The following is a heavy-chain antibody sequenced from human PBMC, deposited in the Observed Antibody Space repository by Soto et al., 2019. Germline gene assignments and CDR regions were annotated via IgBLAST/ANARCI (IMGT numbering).Heavy chain of an antibody. CDR2: ISSNGGST. V-gene: IGHV3-64D*08. D-gene: IGHD3-22*01. CDR3: VKDLYYYDSSATLDY. Sequence: PGGSLRLSCSASGFTFSSYAMHWVRQAPGKGLEYVSAISSNGGSTYYADSVKGRSTISRDNSKNTLYLQMSSLRAEDTAVYYCVKDLYYYDSSATLDYWGQGTLVTVSS. J-gene: IGHJ4*02. CDR1: GFTFSSYA.